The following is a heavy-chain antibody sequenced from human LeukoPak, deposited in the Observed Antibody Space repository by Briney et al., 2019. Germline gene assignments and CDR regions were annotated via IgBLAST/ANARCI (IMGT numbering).Heavy chain of an antibody. J-gene: IGHJ3*02. CDR1: GASISSSYW. CDR2: IYDSGST. D-gene: IGHD5/OR15-5a*01. V-gene: IGHV4-4*02. CDR3: AREVYDAFDI. Sequence: SETLSLTCAVSGASISSSYWWTWVRQPPGKGLEWIGEIYDSGSTNYNPSLKSRVTISVDKSKNQFSLKLSSVTAADTAVYYCAREVYDAFDIWGQGTMVTVSS.